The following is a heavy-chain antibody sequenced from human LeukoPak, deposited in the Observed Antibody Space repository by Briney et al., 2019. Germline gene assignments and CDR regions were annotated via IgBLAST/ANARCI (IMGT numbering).Heavy chain of an antibody. V-gene: IGHV3-11*04. CDR3: AMMGSGYYGMDV. J-gene: IGHJ6*02. Sequence: PGGSLRLSCAASGFTFSDYYMSWIRQAPGKGLEWVSYISSSGSTIYYADSVKGRFTISRDNSKNTLYLQMNGLRAEDTAVYYCAMMGSGYYGMDVWGQRTTVTVSS. CDR1: GFTFSDYY. D-gene: IGHD3-10*01. CDR2: ISSSGSTI.